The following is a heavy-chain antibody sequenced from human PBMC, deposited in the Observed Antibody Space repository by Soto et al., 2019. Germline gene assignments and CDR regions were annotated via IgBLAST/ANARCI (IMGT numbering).Heavy chain of an antibody. D-gene: IGHD3-9*01. V-gene: IGHV3-23*01. CDR1: GFTFSSYA. Sequence: GGSLRLSCAASGFTFSSYAMSWVRQAPGKGLEWVSAISGSGGSTYYADSVKGRFTISRDNSKNTLYLQMNSLRAEDTAVYYCAKGVDYDILTGYYNFDWFDPWGQGTLVTVS. CDR2: ISGSGGST. CDR3: AKGVDYDILTGYYNFDWFDP. J-gene: IGHJ5*02.